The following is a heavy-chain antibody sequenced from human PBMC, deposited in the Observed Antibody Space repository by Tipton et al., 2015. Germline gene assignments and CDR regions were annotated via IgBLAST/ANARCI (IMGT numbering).Heavy chain of an antibody. CDR3: ARYNTWEPRGSDY. CDR1: GYTFTRHG. V-gene: IGHV1-18*01. CDR2: ISTYNGNA. J-gene: IGHJ4*02. Sequence: QSGAEVKKPGASVKVSCKASGYTFTRHGISWVRQAPGQGLEWMGWISTYNGNANYLQKLQGRVTMTRDTSTSTAYMELSMLNSEDTAVYYCARYNTWEPRGSDYWGQGTLVTVSS. D-gene: IGHD1-26*01.